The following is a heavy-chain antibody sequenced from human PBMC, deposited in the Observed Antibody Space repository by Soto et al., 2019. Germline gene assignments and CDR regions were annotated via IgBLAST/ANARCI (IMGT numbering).Heavy chain of an antibody. D-gene: IGHD6-19*01. CDR2: ISYDGTKT. CDR1: GFTFSIYA. J-gene: IGHJ4*02. Sequence: QVQLVESGGGVVQPGRSLRVSCAASGFTFSIYAMHWVRQAPGTGLEWVAVISYDGTKTYYADSVKGRFTISRDNSKNTLYLQMNSLRDEDTAVYYCARDRGPGRQWLIDPSDYWGQGTLVTVSP. CDR3: ARDRGPGRQWLIDPSDY. V-gene: IGHV3-30*03.